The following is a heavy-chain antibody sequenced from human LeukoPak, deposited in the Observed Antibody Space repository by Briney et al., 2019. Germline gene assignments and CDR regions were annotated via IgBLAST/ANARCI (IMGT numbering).Heavy chain of an antibody. CDR1: GFTFREYT. V-gene: IGHV3-21*04. CDR2: ISSISHYI. CDR3: AKDSRDFWSGYYERGEYFQH. Sequence: GGSLRLSCAASGFTFREYTMNWVRQAPGKGLEWVSSISSISHYIYYADSVKGRFTISRDNSKNTLYLQMNSLRAEDTAVYYCAKDSRDFWSGYYERGEYFQHWGQGTLVTVSS. D-gene: IGHD3-3*01. J-gene: IGHJ1*01.